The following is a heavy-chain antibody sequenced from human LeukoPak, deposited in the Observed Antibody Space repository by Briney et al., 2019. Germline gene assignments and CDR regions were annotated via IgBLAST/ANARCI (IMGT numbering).Heavy chain of an antibody. CDR3: ARQHDSYYYYFIDV. J-gene: IGHJ6*03. CDR1: GFSISNGYY. V-gene: IGHV4-38-2*01. CDR2: LYHSDSA. Sequence: PSETLSLTCAVSGFSISNGYYWVWIRPPPGRGLEWIGSLYHSDSAYYNTSLRSRVSMSVDTSKNQFSLTLSFVTAADTAVYYCARQHDSYYYYFIDVWGSGTPVTVSS.